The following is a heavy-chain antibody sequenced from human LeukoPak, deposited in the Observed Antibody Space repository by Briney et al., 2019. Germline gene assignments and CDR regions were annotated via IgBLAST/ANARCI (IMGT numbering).Heavy chain of an antibody. J-gene: IGHJ6*03. Sequence: SETLSLTCTVSGGSFSSSDYYWSWIRQPPGKGLEWIGYIFYSGSTYYNTSLKSRVSISFDTSKNQSSLRLSSVTAADTAVYYCARGVAYYDSTGHPIGYMDVWGKGTTVAVSS. D-gene: IGHD3-22*01. CDR3: ARGVAYYDSTGHPIGYMDV. CDR1: GGSFSSSDYY. V-gene: IGHV4-30-4*01. CDR2: IFYSGST.